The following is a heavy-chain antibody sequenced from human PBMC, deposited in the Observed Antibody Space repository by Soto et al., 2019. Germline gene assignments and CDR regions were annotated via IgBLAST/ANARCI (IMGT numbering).Heavy chain of an antibody. J-gene: IGHJ4*02. D-gene: IGHD3-16*02. CDR1: GFTFSSYA. CDR2: ISGSGGST. V-gene: IGHV3-23*01. Sequence: EVQLLESGGGLVQPGGSLRLSCAASGFTFSSYAMSWVRQAPGKGLEWVSAISGSGGSTYYADSVKGRFTISRDNSKNTLYLQMNSRRAEDTAVYYCAAYYDYIWGSYRYLSYWGQGTLVTVSS. CDR3: AAYYDYIWGSYRYLSY.